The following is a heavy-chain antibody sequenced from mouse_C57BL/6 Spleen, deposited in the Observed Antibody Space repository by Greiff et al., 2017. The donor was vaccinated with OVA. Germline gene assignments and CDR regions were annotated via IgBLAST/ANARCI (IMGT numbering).Heavy chain of an antibody. CDR2: IDPSDSYT. D-gene: IGHD2-1*01. CDR3: ARKYYGNYEAWFAY. CDR1: GYTFTSYW. J-gene: IGHJ3*01. V-gene: IGHV1-69*01. Sequence: QVQLQQPGAELVMPGASVKLSCKASGYTFTSYWMHWVKQRPGQGLEWIGEIDPSDSYTNYNQKFKGKSTLTVDKSSSTAYMQLSSLTSEDSAVYYCARKYYGNYEAWFAYWGQGTLVTVSA.